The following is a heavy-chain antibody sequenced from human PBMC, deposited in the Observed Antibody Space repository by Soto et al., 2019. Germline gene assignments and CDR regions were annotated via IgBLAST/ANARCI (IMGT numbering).Heavy chain of an antibody. D-gene: IGHD5-12*01. CDR3: ARVSSYEPYYYYGMDV. CDR1: GFTFSSYG. Sequence: PGGSLRLSCAASGFTFSSYGMHWVRQAPGKGLEWVAVIWYDGSNKYYADSVKGRFTISRDNSKNTLYLQMNSLRAEDTAVYYCARVSSYEPYYYYGMDVWGQGTTVTVSS. V-gene: IGHV3-33*01. CDR2: IWYDGSNK. J-gene: IGHJ6*02.